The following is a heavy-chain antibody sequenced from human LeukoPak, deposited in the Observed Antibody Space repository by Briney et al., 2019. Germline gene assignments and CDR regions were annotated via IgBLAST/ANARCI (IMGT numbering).Heavy chain of an antibody. V-gene: IGHV1-18*01. CDR2: INAYNGNP. CDR1: GYTFTDYY. D-gene: IGHD3-10*01. CDR3: ARGSSVYDY. Sequence: ASVKVSCKASGYTFTDYYLQWVRQAPGQGLEWMGWINAYNGNPHYAQKLQGRVTMTTDTSTGTAYMELRSLRSDDTAVYYCARGSSVYDYWGQGTLVTVSS. J-gene: IGHJ4*02.